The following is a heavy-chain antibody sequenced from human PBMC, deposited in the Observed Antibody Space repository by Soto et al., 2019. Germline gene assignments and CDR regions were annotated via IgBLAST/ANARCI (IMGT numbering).Heavy chain of an antibody. CDR2: ISPSSRYI. CDR3: ASTVVIPLGFDL. CDR1: GFAFVDHG. Sequence: GGSLRLSCTTSGFAFVDHGMSWVRQAPGKGLEWVSSISPSSRYIYYADSVKGRFTISRDNAHNSLSLQMNSLSPEDTAMYYCASTVVIPLGFDLWGRGTLVTVSS. J-gene: IGHJ2*01. V-gene: IGHV3-21*01. D-gene: IGHD2-15*01.